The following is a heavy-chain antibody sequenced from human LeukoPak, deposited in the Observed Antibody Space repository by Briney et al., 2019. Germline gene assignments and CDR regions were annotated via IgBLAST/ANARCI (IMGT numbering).Heavy chain of an antibody. CDR2: IYYSGST. D-gene: IGHD1-26*01. Sequence: SETLSLTCTVSGGSISSYYWSWIRQPPGKGLEWIGYIYYSGSTNYNPSLKSRVTISVDTSKNQFSLKLSSVTAADTAVYYCARAQATVDAFDIWGQGTMVTVPS. V-gene: IGHV4-59*01. CDR3: ARAQATVDAFDI. J-gene: IGHJ3*02. CDR1: GGSISSYY.